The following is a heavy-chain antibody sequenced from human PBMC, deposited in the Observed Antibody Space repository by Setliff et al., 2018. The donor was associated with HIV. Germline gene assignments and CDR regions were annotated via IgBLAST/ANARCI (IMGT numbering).Heavy chain of an antibody. V-gene: IGHV1-69*13. CDR2: IIPLFGTT. D-gene: IGHD3-22*01. Sequence: GASVKVSCKASGGTVSDHGVTWVRQAPGQGLEWMGTIIPLFGTTNYAQKFLGRVTITADESTSTAYMELSSLRSEDTAVYYCARLISADYYDISGYFKHWGQGTLVTVSS. CDR1: GGTVSDHG. CDR3: ARLISADYYDISGYFKH. J-gene: IGHJ1*01.